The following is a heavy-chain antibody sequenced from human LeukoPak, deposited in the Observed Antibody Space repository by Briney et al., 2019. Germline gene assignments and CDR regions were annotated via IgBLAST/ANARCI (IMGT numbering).Heavy chain of an antibody. V-gene: IGHV4-34*09. Sequence: SETLSLTCAVYGGSFSGYYWSWIRQPPGKGLEWIGEINHSGSTYYNPSLKSRVTISVDTSKNQFSLKLSSVTAADTAVYYCARGQDYGRGSWFDPWGQGTLVTVSS. CDR3: ARGQDYGRGSWFDP. J-gene: IGHJ5*02. CDR1: GGSFSGYY. D-gene: IGHD4-17*01. CDR2: INHSGST.